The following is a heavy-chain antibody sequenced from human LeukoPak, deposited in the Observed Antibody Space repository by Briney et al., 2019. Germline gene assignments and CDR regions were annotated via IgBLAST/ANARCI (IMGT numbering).Heavy chain of an antibody. CDR3: ARGVRYDFWSGYYPPPYYFDY. CDR2: IYSDNT. CDR1: GLTVSSNS. V-gene: IGHV3-53*01. D-gene: IGHD3-3*01. Sequence: GGSLRLSCTVSGLTVSSNSMSWVRQAPGKGLEWVSFIYSDNTHYSDSVKGRFTISRDNSKNTLYLQMNSLRAEDTAVYYCARGVRYDFWSGYYPPPYYFDYWGQGTLVTVSS. J-gene: IGHJ4*02.